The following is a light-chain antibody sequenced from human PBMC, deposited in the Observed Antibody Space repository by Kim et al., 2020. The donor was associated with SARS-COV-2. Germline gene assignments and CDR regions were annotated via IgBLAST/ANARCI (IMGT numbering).Light chain of an antibody. V-gene: IGKV1-27*01. J-gene: IGKJ4*01. CDR3: QKYNSAPLT. Sequence: SASVGDRVTIPCRASQGISNFLAWYQQKAGKNPTLLIYAASTLQSGVPSRFSGSGSETDFTLTISSFQPEDVATYYCQKYNSAPLTFGGGTKVEI. CDR2: AAS. CDR1: QGISNF.